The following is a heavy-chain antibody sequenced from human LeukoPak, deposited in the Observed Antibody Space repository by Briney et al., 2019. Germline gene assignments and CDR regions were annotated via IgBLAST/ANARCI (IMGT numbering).Heavy chain of an antibody. Sequence: GGSLRLSCAASGFTFSSYGMHWVRQAPGKGLEWVALMSYDGSNKYYADSVKGRFTISRDNSKNTLYLQMNSLRAEDTAVYYCARGSTVVWKPPFDPWGQGTLVTVSS. CDR1: GFTFSSYG. V-gene: IGHV3-30*03. D-gene: IGHD4-23*01. CDR2: MSYDGSNK. CDR3: ARGSTVVWKPPFDP. J-gene: IGHJ5*02.